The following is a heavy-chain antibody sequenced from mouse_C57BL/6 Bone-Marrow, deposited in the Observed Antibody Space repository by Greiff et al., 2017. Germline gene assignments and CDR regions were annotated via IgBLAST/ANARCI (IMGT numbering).Heavy chain of an antibody. CDR2: ISRDDSYT. V-gene: IGHV5-6*01. CDR1: GFNFSGYY. D-gene: IGHD1-1*01. Sequence: EVQLQQSGADFVKPGASVKLSCAASGFNFSGYYMSWVRQTPDQRLEWIGSISRDDSYTEYPASVQGQSTITGDKATNTGYLQLSSLTSEDTAVYYCARETRVVGEGFAYWGQGTLVTVSA. J-gene: IGHJ3*01. CDR3: ARETRVVGEGFAY.